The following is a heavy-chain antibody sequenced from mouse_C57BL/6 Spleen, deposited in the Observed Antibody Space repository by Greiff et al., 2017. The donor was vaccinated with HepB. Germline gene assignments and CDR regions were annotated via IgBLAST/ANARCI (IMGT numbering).Heavy chain of an antibody. CDR1: GYTFTSYW. V-gene: IGHV1-50*01. J-gene: IGHJ3*01. CDR3: ARFQFAY. Sequence: QQSCKASGYTFTSYWMQWVKQRPGQGLEWIGEIDPSDSYTNYNQKFKGKATLTVDTSSSTAYMQLSSLTSEDSAVYYCARFQFAYWGQGTLVTVSA. CDR2: IDPSDSYT.